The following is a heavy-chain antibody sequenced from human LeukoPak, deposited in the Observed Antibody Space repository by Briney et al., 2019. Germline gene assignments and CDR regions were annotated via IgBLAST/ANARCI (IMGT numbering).Heavy chain of an antibody. J-gene: IGHJ3*02. V-gene: IGHV3-66*03. Sequence: GGSLRLSCTVSGFTVSSNSMSWVRQAPGKGLEWVSFIYSGTIHYSDSVKGRFTISRDNSKSTLHLQMNGLRAEDTAVYYCARDPLDISRWTNAFDIWGQGTTVIVS. CDR3: ARDPLDISRWTNAFDI. CDR2: IYSGTI. D-gene: IGHD5-12*01. CDR1: GFTVSSNS.